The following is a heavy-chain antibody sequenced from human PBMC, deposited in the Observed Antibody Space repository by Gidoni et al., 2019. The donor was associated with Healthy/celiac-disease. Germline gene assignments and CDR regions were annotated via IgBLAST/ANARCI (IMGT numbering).Heavy chain of an antibody. CDR1: GFTFSSYA. V-gene: IGHV3-23*01. Sequence: EVQLLESGGGLVQPGGSLRLSCAASGFTFSSYAMSWVRQAPGKGLEWVSAISGSGGSTYYADSVKGRFTISRDNSKNTLYLQMNSLRAEDTAVYYCAKDRSSGYYYLWDFDYWGQGTLVTVSS. CDR2: ISGSGGST. CDR3: AKDRSSGYYYLWDFDY. D-gene: IGHD3-22*01. J-gene: IGHJ4*02.